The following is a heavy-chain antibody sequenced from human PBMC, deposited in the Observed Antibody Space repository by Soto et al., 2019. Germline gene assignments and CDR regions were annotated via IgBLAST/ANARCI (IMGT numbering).Heavy chain of an antibody. D-gene: IGHD3-10*01. Sequence: PSDPLSLPCSTSGGSISAYFWSWIRQPPGKGLEWIGYMYNTGSTVYNPSFKSRVTISVDTSKNQFSLKLNSVTAADTAVYYCARVNMGAFDIWGQGTMVT. V-gene: IGHV4-59*01. CDR1: GGSISAYF. CDR2: MYNTGST. J-gene: IGHJ3*02. CDR3: ARVNMGAFDI.